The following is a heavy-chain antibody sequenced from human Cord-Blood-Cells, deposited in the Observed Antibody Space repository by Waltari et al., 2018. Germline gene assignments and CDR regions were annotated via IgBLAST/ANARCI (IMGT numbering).Heavy chain of an antibody. CDR1: GFTFSSYW. Sequence: EVQLVESGGGLVQPGGSLRLSCAASGFTFSSYWMSWVRQAPGKGLEWVANIKQDGSEKDYVDSVKGRFTISRDNAKNSLYLQMNSLRAEDTAVYYCARLSIAARNAFDIWGQGTMVTVSS. J-gene: IGHJ3*02. V-gene: IGHV3-7*01. CDR3: ARLSIAARNAFDI. D-gene: IGHD6-6*01. CDR2: IKQDGSEK.